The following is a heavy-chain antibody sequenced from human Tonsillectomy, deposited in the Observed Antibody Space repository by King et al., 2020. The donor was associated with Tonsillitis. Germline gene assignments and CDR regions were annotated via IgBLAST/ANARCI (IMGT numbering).Heavy chain of an antibody. CDR1: GFTFSSSA. J-gene: IGHJ4*02. D-gene: IGHD3-10*01. V-gene: IGHV3-30*04. CDR2: ISYDGRNK. CDR3: ARLHYYTSGTSDY. Sequence: VQLVESGGGVVQPGRSLRLSCAASGFTFSSSAMHWVRQAPGKGLEWVAVISYDGRNKYYTDSVKGRFTISRDNSKDTLYLQMISLRAEDTAVYYCARLHYYTSGTSDYWGQGSLVTVSS.